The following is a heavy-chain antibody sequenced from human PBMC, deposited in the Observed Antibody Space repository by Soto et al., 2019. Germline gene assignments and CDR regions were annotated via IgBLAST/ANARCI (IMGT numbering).Heavy chain of an antibody. J-gene: IGHJ5*02. Sequence: GGSLRLSCAASGFAFSSHPMSWFRQAPERGLEWVSGISDSGRLTYNADSVKGRFTISRDNSKNIVYLQMNGLRVGGTARYFCAKGSLQRCSPRGPCYPLDLWGQGVPVTVSS. CDR2: ISDSGRLT. CDR3: AKGSLQRCSPRGPCYPLDL. V-gene: IGHV3-23*01. D-gene: IGHD6-25*01. CDR1: GFAFSSHP.